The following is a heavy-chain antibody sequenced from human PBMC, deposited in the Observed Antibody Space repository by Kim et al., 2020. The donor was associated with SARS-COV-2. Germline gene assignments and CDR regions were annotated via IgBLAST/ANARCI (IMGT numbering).Heavy chain of an antibody. D-gene: IGHD1-26*01. V-gene: IGHV4-59*09. Sequence: PSLKRRVTISVDTSKIQFSLKLSSVTAADTAVYYCARGHSGSPLDDAFDIWGQGTMVTVSS. CDR3: ARGHSGSPLDDAFDI. J-gene: IGHJ3*02.